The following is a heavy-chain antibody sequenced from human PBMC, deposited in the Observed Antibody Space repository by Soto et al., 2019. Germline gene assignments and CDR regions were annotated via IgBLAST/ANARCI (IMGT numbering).Heavy chain of an antibody. CDR3: ANRGRYYFDS. CDR1: ESIFSGYG. Sequence: CVRQCCAASESIFSGYGISWVRQTPGKGLEWVSTFAVSGNTYYADSVKGRFSISRDNSKNTLYLQMNSLRAEDAAVYYCANRGRYYFDSWCQGTPVTSPQ. V-gene: IGHV3-23*01. CDR2: FAVSGNT. J-gene: IGHJ4*02.